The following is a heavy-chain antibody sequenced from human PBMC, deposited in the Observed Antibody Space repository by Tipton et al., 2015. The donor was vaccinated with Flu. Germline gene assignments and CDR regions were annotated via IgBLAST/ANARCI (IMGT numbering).Heavy chain of an antibody. CDR2: IYHSGST. CDR1: GYSISSGYY. V-gene: IGHV4-38-2*01. CDR3: ARLTGDSVRGVIDY. J-gene: IGHJ4*02. D-gene: IGHD3-10*02. Sequence: TLSLTCAVSGYSISSGYYWGWVRQPPGKGLEWIGTIYHSGSTYSNPSLKSRLTMSVDTSKNQFSLKLGSVTAAGTAVYYCARLTGDSVRGVIDYWGQGTLVTVSS.